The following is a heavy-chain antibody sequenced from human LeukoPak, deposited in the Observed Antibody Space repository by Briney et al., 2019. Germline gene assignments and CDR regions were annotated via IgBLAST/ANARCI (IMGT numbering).Heavy chain of an antibody. Sequence: HGESLQISCKGSGYTFTSQWIGWVRQVPGKGLEWMGIIYPSDSDTRYSPSFQGQVTISADKSISTAYLQWSSLKASDTAMYYCARRRDSGYDSYGELDYWGQGTLVTVSS. CDR1: GYTFTSQW. D-gene: IGHD5-12*01. J-gene: IGHJ4*02. CDR3: ARRRDSGYDSYGELDY. V-gene: IGHV5-51*01. CDR2: IYPSDSDT.